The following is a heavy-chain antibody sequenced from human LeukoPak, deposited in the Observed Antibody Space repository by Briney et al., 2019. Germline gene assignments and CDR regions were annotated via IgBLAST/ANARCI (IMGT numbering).Heavy chain of an antibody. CDR3: ARDKIAAAGRGRYYYGMDV. V-gene: IGHV3-33*01. D-gene: IGHD6-13*01. Sequence: QSGGSLRLSCAASGFTFSSYGMHWVRQAPGKGLEWVAVIWYDGSNKYYADSVKGRFTISRDNSKNTLYLQMNSLRAEDTAVYYCARDKIAAAGRGRYYYGMDVWGQGTTVTVSS. J-gene: IGHJ6*02. CDR1: GFTFSSYG. CDR2: IWYDGSNK.